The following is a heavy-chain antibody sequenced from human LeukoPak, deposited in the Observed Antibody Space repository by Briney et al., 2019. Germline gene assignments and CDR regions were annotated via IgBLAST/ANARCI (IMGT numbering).Heavy chain of an antibody. J-gene: IGHJ4*02. V-gene: IGHV1-69*05. Sequence: ASVKVSCKASGGTFSSYAISWVRQAPGQGLEWMGGIIPIFGTANYAQKFQGRVTITTDESTSTAYMELSSLRSEDTAVYYCARDHLRPTAHSSWPPMLDYWGQGTLVTVSS. CDR1: GGTFSSYA. CDR3: ARDHLRPTAHSSWPPMLDY. D-gene: IGHD6-13*01. CDR2: IIPIFGTA.